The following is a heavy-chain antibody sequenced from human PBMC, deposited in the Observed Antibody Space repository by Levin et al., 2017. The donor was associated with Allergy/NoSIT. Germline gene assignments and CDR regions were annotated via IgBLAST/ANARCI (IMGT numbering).Heavy chain of an antibody. J-gene: IGHJ4*02. Sequence: SVKVSCKASGFTFTSSAVQWVRQARGQRLEWIGWIVVGSGNTNYAQKFQERVTITRDMSTSTAYMELSSLRSEDTAVYYCAADGPPCGGDCYSGWGQGTLVTVSS. CDR2: IVVGSGNT. V-gene: IGHV1-58*01. CDR3: AADGPPCGGDCYSG. CDR1: GFTFTSSA. D-gene: IGHD2-21*02.